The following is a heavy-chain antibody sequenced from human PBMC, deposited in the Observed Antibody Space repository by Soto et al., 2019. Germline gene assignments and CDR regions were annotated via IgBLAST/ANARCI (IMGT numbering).Heavy chain of an antibody. Sequence: GGSLRLSCASSVCTFSSYWMSCVRQSPGKGLEWVANIKQDGSEKYYVDSVKGRFTISRDNAKNSLYLQMNSLRAEDTAVYYCAREPMVTIYPYYSYGKAVSQQETPVDVSS. CDR3: AREPMVTIYPYYSYGKAV. CDR2: IKQDGSEK. J-gene: IGHJ6*01. V-gene: IGHV3-7*01. CDR1: VCTFSSYW. D-gene: IGHD4-17*01.